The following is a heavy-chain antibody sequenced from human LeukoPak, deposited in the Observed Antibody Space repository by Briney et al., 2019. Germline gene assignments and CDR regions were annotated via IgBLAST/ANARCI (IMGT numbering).Heavy chain of an antibody. V-gene: IGHV3-21*01. J-gene: IGHJ6*04. CDR2: ISSSSSYI. D-gene: IGHD3-10*02. CDR3: AELGITMIGGV. Sequence: PGGSLRLSCAASGFTFSSYTMNWVRQAPGKGLEWVSSISSSSSYIYYADSVKGRFTISRDNAKNSLYLQMNSLRAEDTAVYYCAELGITMIGGVWGKGTTVTISS. CDR1: GFTFSSYT.